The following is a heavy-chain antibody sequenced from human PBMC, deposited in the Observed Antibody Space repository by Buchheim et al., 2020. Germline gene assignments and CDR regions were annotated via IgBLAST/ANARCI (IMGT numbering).Heavy chain of an antibody. Sequence: QVQLQESGPGLVKPSQTLSLTCAVSGGSISSGGYSWSWIRQPPGKGLEWIGYIYYSGSTYYNPSLKSRVTISVDTSKNQFSLKLSSVTAADTAVYYCARDGSGYYAGYWYFDLWGRGTL. J-gene: IGHJ2*01. CDR3: ARDGSGYYAGYWYFDL. CDR2: IYYSGST. CDR1: GGSISSGGYS. D-gene: IGHD3-22*01. V-gene: IGHV4-30-4*07.